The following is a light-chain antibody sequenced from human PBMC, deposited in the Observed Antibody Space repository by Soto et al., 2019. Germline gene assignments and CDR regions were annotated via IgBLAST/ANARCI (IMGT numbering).Light chain of an antibody. Sequence: DIQMTQSPSTLSASVGDRVTITCRASRTISSLLAWYQQRPGKAPKHLIYDGSNLEDGVSSRFSGSRSGTEFTLTISSLHPDDVATYYCQQYNGYSTFAQGTYLDIE. CDR1: RTISSL. CDR2: DGS. V-gene: IGKV1-5*01. CDR3: QQYNGYST. J-gene: IGKJ2*01.